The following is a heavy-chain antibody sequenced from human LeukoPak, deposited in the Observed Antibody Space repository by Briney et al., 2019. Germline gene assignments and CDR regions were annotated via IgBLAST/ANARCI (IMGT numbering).Heavy chain of an antibody. Sequence: GASVTVSCTASGYTLTSYGISWVRQAPGQGLEWMGWISAYDGNTNYAQKLQGRVTMTTDTSTSTAYMELRSLRSDDTAVYYCARDSIGSGYDFGIFDYWGQGTLVTVSS. V-gene: IGHV1-18*01. J-gene: IGHJ4*02. CDR2: ISAYDGNT. CDR1: GYTLTSYG. D-gene: IGHD5-12*01. CDR3: ARDSIGSGYDFGIFDY.